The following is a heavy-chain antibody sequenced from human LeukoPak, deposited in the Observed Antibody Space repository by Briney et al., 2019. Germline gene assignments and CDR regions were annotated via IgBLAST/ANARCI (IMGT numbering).Heavy chain of an antibody. CDR3: AKWVHNNCFDP. CDR1: GFTFSSYG. Sequence: PGGSLRLSCAATGFTFSSYGMSWVRQAPGKGLEWVSGISGSGGSTYYADSVKGRFTISRDNSKNTLYMQMNSLRAEDTAVYYCAKWVHNNCFDPWGQGTLVTVSS. D-gene: IGHD3-10*01. V-gene: IGHV3-23*01. CDR2: ISGSGGST. J-gene: IGHJ5*02.